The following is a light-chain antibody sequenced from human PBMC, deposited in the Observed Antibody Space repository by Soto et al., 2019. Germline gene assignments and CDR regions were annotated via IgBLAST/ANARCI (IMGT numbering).Light chain of an antibody. J-gene: IGKJ1*01. CDR3: QQYCSSPPT. CDR1: QSVSSNY. CDR2: GAS. Sequence: EIVLTQSPGTLSLSPGERATLSCRASQSVSSNYLAWYQRKPGQAPRLLIYGASSRATDIPRRFSGSGSGIDFTLTINRLEPEDFAVYYCQQYCSSPPTFGLGTKVEFK. V-gene: IGKV3-20*01.